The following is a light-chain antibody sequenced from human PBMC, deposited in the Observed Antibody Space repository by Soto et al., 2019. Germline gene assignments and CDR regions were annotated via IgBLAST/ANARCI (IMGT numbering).Light chain of an antibody. J-gene: IGLJ1*01. CDR3: SSYTSSRTYV. CDR1: SSDVGGYNY. CDR2: EVT. V-gene: IGLV2-14*01. Sequence: QSVLTQPASVSGSPGQSITISCTGTSSDVGGYNYVSWYQQHPGKVPKLMIYEVTNRPSGVSNRFSDSKSVNTASLTISGLQAEDEADYYCSSYTSSRTYVFGTGTKVTVL.